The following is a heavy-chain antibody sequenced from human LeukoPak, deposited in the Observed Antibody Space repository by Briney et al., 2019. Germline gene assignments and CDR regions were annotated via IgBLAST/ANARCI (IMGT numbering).Heavy chain of an antibody. CDR3: ARDATDGAFDI. D-gene: IGHD1-26*01. J-gene: IGHJ3*02. CDR1: GFTFSSYT. V-gene: IGHV3-21*01. CDR2: ISSSSSYI. Sequence: GGSLRLSCAASGFTFSSYTMNWVRQAPGKGLEWVSSISSSSSYIYYADSVKGRFTISRDNAKNSLYLQMNSLRAEDTAVYYCARDATDGAFDIWGQGTMVTVSS.